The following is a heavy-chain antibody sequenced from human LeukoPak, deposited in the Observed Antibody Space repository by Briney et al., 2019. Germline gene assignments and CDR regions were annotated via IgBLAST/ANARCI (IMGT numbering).Heavy chain of an antibody. CDR3: ARAPPYSSSWGY. J-gene: IGHJ4*02. V-gene: IGHV4-61*02. Sequence: PSETLSLTCTVSGGSISSGSYYWSWIRQPAGNGLEWIGRIYTSGSTNYNPSLKSRVTISVDTSKNQFSLKLSSVTAADTAVYYCARAPPYSSSWGYWGQGTLVTVSS. D-gene: IGHD6-13*01. CDR2: IYTSGST. CDR1: GGSISSGSYY.